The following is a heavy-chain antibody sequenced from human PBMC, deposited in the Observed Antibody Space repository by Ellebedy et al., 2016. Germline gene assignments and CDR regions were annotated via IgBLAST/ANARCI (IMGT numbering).Heavy chain of an antibody. Sequence: GESLKISCAASGFTFSRYDMHWVRQATGKGLEWVAAVGTRSETFYPDSVKGRFTISRENAKNSLYLQMNSLRAGDTAVYYCVRDAAVAGAFRRNCHFEIWGRGTLVTVSS. D-gene: IGHD6-19*01. CDR2: VGTRSET. J-gene: IGHJ2*01. V-gene: IGHV3-13*01. CDR3: VRDAAVAGAFRRNCHFEI. CDR1: GFTFSRYD.